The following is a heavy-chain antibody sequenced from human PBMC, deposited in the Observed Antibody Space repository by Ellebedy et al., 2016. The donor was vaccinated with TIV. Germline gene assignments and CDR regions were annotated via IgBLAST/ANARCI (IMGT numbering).Heavy chain of an antibody. D-gene: IGHD6-13*01. V-gene: IGHV3-73*01. CDR1: GFSISGSP. J-gene: IGHJ6*02. Sequence: GESLKFSCAASGFSISGSPMHWVRQASGKGLEWVGRIGTKGNNYATTYAASVNGRFTVSRDDSKNTAYLQMNSLQTEETAVYYCTRKAKGSRWQQVAPYYYDGMDVWGQGTTVTVSS. CDR3: TRKAKGSRWQQVAPYYYDGMDV. CDR2: IGTKGNNYAT.